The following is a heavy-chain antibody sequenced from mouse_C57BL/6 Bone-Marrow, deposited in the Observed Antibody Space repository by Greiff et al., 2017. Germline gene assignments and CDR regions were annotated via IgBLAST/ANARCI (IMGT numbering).Heavy chain of an antibody. CDR3: ARSRCTTGVDY. CDR1: GYTFTDYY. Sequence: EVQLQQSGPELVKPGASVKISCKASGYTFTDYYMNWVKQSHGKSLEWIGDINPNNGGTSYNQKFKGKATLTVDKSSSTAYMELRSLTSEDSAVYYCARSRCTTGVDYWGQGTSVTVSS. D-gene: IGHD1-1*01. CDR2: INPNNGGT. V-gene: IGHV1-26*01. J-gene: IGHJ4*01.